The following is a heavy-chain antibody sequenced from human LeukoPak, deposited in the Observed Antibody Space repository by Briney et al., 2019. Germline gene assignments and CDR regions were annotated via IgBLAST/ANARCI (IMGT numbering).Heavy chain of an antibody. Sequence: PGGSLRLSCAASGFTFSSYSMNWVRQAPGKGLEWVSSISSSSSYIYYADSVKGRFTISRDNAKNSLYLQMNSLRAEDTAVYYCARDAARKVLLWFGELSYYMDVWGKGTTVTVSS. CDR1: GFTFSSYS. V-gene: IGHV3-21*01. D-gene: IGHD3-10*01. CDR3: ARDAARKVLLWFGELSYYMDV. J-gene: IGHJ6*03. CDR2: ISSSSSYI.